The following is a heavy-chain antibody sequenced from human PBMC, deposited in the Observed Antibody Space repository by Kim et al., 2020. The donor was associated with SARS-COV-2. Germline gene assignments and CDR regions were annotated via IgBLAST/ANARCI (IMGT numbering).Heavy chain of an antibody. CDR3: ARDKTENYYDSSGYYDAIGWFDP. CDR1: GFTFSSYA. Sequence: GGSLRLSCAASGFTFSSYAMHWVRQAPGKGLEWVAVISYDGSNKYYADSVKGRFTISRDNSKNTLYLQMNSLRAEDTAVYYCARDKTENYYDSSGYYDAIGWFDPWGQGTLVTVSS. D-gene: IGHD3-22*01. CDR2: ISYDGSNK. J-gene: IGHJ5*02. V-gene: IGHV3-30-3*01.